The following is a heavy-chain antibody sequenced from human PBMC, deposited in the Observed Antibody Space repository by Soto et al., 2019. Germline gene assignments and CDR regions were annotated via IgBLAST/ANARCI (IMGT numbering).Heavy chain of an antibody. CDR3: ARDLYDSSGYYS. CDR2: ISYDGSNK. J-gene: IGHJ4*02. CDR1: GFTFSSYA. D-gene: IGHD3-22*01. V-gene: IGHV3-30-3*01. Sequence: GGSLRLSCAASGFTFSSYAMHWVRQAPGKGLEWVAVISYDGSNKYYADSVKGRFTISRDNSKNTLYLQMNSLRAEDTAVYYCARDLYDSSGYYSWGQGTLVTVSS.